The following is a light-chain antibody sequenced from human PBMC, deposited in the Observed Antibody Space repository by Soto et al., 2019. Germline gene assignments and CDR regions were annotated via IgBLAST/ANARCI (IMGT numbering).Light chain of an antibody. J-gene: IGKJ3*01. CDR3: QKFGSSPLFT. Sequence: EIVLTQSPGTLSLSPGERATLSCRASQSVSSSYLAWYQQKPGQAPRLLIYGASSRATGIPARFSGSGSGTDFTLTISRLEPEDFAVYYCQKFGSSPLFTFGPGTKVDVK. V-gene: IGKV3-20*01. CDR1: QSVSSSY. CDR2: GAS.